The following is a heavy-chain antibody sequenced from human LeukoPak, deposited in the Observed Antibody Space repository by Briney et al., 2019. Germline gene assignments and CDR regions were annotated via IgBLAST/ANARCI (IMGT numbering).Heavy chain of an antibody. CDR2: VYYSGTT. CDR1: GGSISSDDYY. J-gene: IGHJ5*02. V-gene: IGHV4-31*03. Sequence: SQTLSLTCTVSGGSISSDDYYWSWIRQHPGKGLEWIGYVYYSGTTYYNPSVKSRVTISLDTSKNQFSLKLRSVTAADTAVYYCARRSLGHGSGTYYNSCFDPWGQGTLVTVSS. CDR3: ARRSLGHGSGTYYNSCFDP. D-gene: IGHD3-10*01.